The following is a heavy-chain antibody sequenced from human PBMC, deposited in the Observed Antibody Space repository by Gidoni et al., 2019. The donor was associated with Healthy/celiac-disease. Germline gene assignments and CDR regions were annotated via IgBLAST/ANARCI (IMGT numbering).Heavy chain of an antibody. CDR3: ASSIAAAGTTASDY. D-gene: IGHD6-13*01. Sequence: QLQLQQGGAGLLKPSETLSLTCAVDCGSFSGYYWSWIRQPPGKGLEWIGEINHSGSTNYNPSLKSRVTISVDTSKNQFSLKLSSVTAADTDVYYCASSIAAAGTTASDYWGQGTLVTVSS. V-gene: IGHV4-34*01. CDR2: INHSGST. CDR1: CGSFSGYY. J-gene: IGHJ4*02.